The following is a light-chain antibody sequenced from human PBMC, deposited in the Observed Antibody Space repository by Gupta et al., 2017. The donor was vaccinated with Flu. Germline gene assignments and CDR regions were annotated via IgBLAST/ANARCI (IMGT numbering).Light chain of an antibody. V-gene: IGLV2-14*03. CDR3: CSFTTSNTWV. CDR2: EVN. Sequence: SALPQPASVSGSPGQSITSSCTGTSSDVGGYQYVAWYQQHPDKAPKLMIYEVNSRPAGVSSRFSGAKSGNTASLTISGLQADDEADYYCCSFTTSNTWVFGGRTKVTVL. J-gene: IGLJ3*02. CDR1: SSDVGGYQY.